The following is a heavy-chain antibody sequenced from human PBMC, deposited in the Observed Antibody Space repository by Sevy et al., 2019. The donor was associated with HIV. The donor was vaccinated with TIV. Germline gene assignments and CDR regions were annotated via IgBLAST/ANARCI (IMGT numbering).Heavy chain of an antibody. CDR2: IRYDGNNK. CDR1: GFAFSSYG. V-gene: IGHV3-30*02. Sequence: GGSRRLSCAASGFAFSSYGMHWVRQAPGKGLEWVAFIRYDGNNKYYTGSVKGRFTISRDNSKNTLYLQMNSLRAEDTAVYYCAKGREQGYYYGMDVWGQGTTVTVSS. CDR3: AKGREQGYYYGMDV. D-gene: IGHD1-26*01. J-gene: IGHJ6*02.